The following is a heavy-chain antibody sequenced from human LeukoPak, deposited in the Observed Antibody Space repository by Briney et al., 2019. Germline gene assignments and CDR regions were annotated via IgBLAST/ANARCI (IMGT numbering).Heavy chain of an antibody. Sequence: ASVKVTCKASGYTFTSYGISWVRQAPGQGLEWMGWISAYNGNTNYAQKLQGRVTMTTDTSTSTAYMELRSLRSDDTAVYYCAREASGYSITTDDYWXXXTLVTVSS. CDR1: GYTFTSYG. D-gene: IGHD5-12*01. V-gene: IGHV1-18*01. CDR3: AREASGYSITTDDY. J-gene: IGHJ4*01. CDR2: ISAYNGNT.